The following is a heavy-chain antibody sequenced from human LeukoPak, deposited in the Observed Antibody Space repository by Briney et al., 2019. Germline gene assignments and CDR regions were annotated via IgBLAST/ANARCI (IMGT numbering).Heavy chain of an antibody. CDR3: ARDFAPDVLRFLEWLLSNNWFDP. CDR1: GFTFSSYS. V-gene: IGHV3-21*01. J-gene: IGHJ5*02. CDR2: ISSSSSYI. D-gene: IGHD3-3*01. Sequence: PGGSLRLSCAASGFTFSSYSMTWVRQAPGKGLEWVSSISSSSSYIYYADSVKGRFTISRDNAKNSLYLQMNSLRAEDTAVYYCARDFAPDVLRFLEWLLSNNWFDPWGQGTLVTVSS.